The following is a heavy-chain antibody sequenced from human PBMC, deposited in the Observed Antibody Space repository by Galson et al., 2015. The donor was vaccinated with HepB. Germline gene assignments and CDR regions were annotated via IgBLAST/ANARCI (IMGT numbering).Heavy chain of an antibody. Sequence: QSGAEVKKPGESLKISCKGSGYSFTSYWIGWVRQMPGKGLEWMGIIYPGDSDTRYSPSFQGQVTISADKSISTAYLQWSSLKASDTAMYYCARLLGTRYCSGGSCYSEWFDPWGQGTLVTVSS. CDR2: IYPGDSDT. CDR3: ARLLGTRYCSGGSCYSEWFDP. J-gene: IGHJ5*02. D-gene: IGHD2-15*01. CDR1: GYSFTSYW. V-gene: IGHV5-51*01.